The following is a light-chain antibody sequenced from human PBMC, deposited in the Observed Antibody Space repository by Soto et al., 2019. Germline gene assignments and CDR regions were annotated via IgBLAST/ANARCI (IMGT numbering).Light chain of an antibody. CDR2: DVT. V-gene: IGLV2-11*01. CDR3: CSYLGSYTSYV. J-gene: IGLJ1*01. CDR1: SSDVGTYNF. Sequence: QSALTQPRSVSGSPGQSVTISCTGTSSDVGTYNFVSWYQQHPGKAPKFMIYDVTKRPSGVPDRFSGSKSGNTASLTISGLQAEDEADYYCCSYLGSYTSYVFGTGTKVTVL.